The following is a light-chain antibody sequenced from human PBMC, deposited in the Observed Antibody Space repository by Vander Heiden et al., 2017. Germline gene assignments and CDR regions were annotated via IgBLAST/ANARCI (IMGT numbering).Light chain of an antibody. J-gene: IGKJ1*01. Sequence: DIQLTQSPATLSASVGDRVTITCRASQSVDDWLAWFQQKPGKAPKVVISKASNLESGVPSRFSGSGSGTEFTLTITSLQPDDVATYYCQQYNRSPWMFGQGTKVDI. CDR1: QSVDDW. CDR2: KAS. CDR3: QQYNRSPWM. V-gene: IGKV1-5*03.